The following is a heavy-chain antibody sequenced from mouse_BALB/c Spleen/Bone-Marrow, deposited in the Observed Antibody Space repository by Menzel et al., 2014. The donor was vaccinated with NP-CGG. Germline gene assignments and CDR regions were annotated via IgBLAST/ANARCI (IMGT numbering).Heavy chain of an antibody. CDR2: FYPGSGSI. CDR1: GYTFTEYI. V-gene: IGHV1-62-2*01. CDR3: ARHEDYGSSYYYAMDY. J-gene: IGHJ4*01. D-gene: IGHD1-1*01. Sequence: VMLVESGAELVKPGASVKLSCKASGYTFTEYIIHWVKQRSGQGLEWIGWFYPGSGSIKYNEKFKDKATLTADKSSSTVYMELSRLTSEDSAVYFCARHEDYGSSYYYAMDYGGQGTSVTVSS.